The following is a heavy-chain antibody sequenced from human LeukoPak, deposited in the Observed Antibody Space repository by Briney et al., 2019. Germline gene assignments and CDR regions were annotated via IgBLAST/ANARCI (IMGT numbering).Heavy chain of an antibody. CDR1: GFTCTTSA. Sequence: ASVKVSFKASGFTCTTSAMQWVRQARGQRLEWIGWIVVVSGNTNYAQKFQERVTITRDMSTSTAYMELSSLRSEDTAVYYCAAAYRYFYDRGGYFDYWGQGTLVTVSS. V-gene: IGHV1-58*02. CDR3: AAAYRYFYDRGGYFDY. CDR2: IVVVSGNT. J-gene: IGHJ4*02. D-gene: IGHD3-22*01.